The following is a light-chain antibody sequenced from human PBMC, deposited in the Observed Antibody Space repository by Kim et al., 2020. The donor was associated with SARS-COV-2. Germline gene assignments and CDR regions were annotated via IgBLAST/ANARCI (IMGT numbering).Light chain of an antibody. CDR1: KLGDKY. V-gene: IGLV3-1*01. Sequence: SYELTQPPSVSVSPGQTASITCSGDKLGDKYACWYQQKPGQSPVLVIYQDSKRPSGIPERFSGSNSWNTATLTISGTQAMDEADYYCQAWDSSNWVFGGG. CDR3: QAWDSSNWV. J-gene: IGLJ3*02. CDR2: QDS.